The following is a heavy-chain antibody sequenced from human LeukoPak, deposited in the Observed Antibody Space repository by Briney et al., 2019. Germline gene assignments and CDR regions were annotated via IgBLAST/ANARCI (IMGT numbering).Heavy chain of an antibody. V-gene: IGHV1-8*01. Sequence: ASVKVSCKASGYTFTSYDINWVRQATGQGLEWMGWMNPNSGNTGYAQKFQGRVTMTRNTSISTAYMELSSLRSEDTAVYYCARGSAYGDYVPKPYYYYGMDVWGQGTTVTVSS. CDR1: GYTFTSYD. CDR3: ARGSAYGDYVPKPYYYYGMDV. CDR2: MNPNSGNT. J-gene: IGHJ6*02. D-gene: IGHD4-17*01.